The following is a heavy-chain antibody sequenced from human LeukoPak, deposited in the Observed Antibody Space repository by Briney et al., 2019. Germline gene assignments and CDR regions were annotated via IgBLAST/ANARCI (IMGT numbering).Heavy chain of an antibody. CDR3: AKESSVGAELLGNWFDP. CDR2: ISGSGGST. J-gene: IGHJ5*02. D-gene: IGHD3-16*01. Sequence: PGESLRLAWAPSGFTFSSYAMSCVSHAQGKGLEWVSAISGSGGSTYYADSVKGRFTISRDNSKNTLYLQMNRLRAEYTAVDYCAKESSVGAELLGNWFDPWGQGNLVTVSS. V-gene: IGHV3-23*01. CDR1: GFTFSSYA.